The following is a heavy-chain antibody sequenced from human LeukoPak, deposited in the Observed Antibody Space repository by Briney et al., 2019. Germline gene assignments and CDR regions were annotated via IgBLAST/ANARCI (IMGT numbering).Heavy chain of an antibody. Sequence: GASVKVSCKASGGTFSSYAISWVRQAPGQGLEWMGWINPNSGGTNYAQKFQGRVTMTRDTSISTAYMELSRLRSDDTAVYYCARARSGSQDYWGQGTLVTVSS. CDR2: INPNSGGT. CDR1: GGTFSSYA. J-gene: IGHJ4*02. CDR3: ARARSGSQDY. D-gene: IGHD1-26*01. V-gene: IGHV1-2*02.